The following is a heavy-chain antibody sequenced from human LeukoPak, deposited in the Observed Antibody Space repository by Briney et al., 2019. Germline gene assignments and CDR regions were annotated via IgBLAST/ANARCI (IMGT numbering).Heavy chain of an antibody. V-gene: IGHV3-53*01. CDR3: ARGITMMIVAPAY. CDR2: IYSNNST. CDR1: GFIVSSHY. J-gene: IGHJ4*02. Sequence: PGGSLRLSCAASGFIVSSHYTTWVRQAPGKGLEWVSVIYSNNSTFYADSVKGRFTISRDNSKNTLYLQMNSLRAEDTAVYFCARGITMMIVAPAYWGQGTLVTVSS. D-gene: IGHD3-22*01.